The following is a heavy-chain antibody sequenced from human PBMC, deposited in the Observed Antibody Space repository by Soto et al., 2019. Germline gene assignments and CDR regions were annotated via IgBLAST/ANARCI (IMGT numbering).Heavy chain of an antibody. D-gene: IGHD6-6*01. Sequence: PGGSLRLSCAASGFTFSSYEMNWVRQAPGKGLEWVSYISSSGSTIYYADSVKGRFTISRDNAKNSLYLQMNSLRAEDTAVYYCARDSSIAARNYYFDYWGQGTLVTVSS. J-gene: IGHJ4*02. V-gene: IGHV3-48*03. CDR1: GFTFSSYE. CDR3: ARDSSIAARNYYFDY. CDR2: ISSSGSTI.